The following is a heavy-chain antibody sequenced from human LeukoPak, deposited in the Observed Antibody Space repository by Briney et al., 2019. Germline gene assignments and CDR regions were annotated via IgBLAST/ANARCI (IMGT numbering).Heavy chain of an antibody. Sequence: PGRSLRLSCAASGFTFSSYGMHWVRRAPGKGLEWVAVISYDGSNKYYADSVKGRFTISRDNSKNTLYLQMNSLRAEDTAVYYCAKGYGSGSYYPYYFDYWGQGTLVTVSS. CDR3: AKGYGSGSYYPYYFDY. V-gene: IGHV3-30*18. CDR2: ISYDGSNK. J-gene: IGHJ4*02. CDR1: GFTFSSYG. D-gene: IGHD3-10*01.